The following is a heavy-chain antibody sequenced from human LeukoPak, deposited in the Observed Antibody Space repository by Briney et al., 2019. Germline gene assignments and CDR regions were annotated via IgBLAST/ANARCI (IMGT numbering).Heavy chain of an antibody. J-gene: IGHJ4*02. V-gene: IGHV3-23*01. CDR1: GFTFSSYD. Sequence: PGGSLRLSCAASGFTFSSYDMSWVRQAPGKGLEWVSVISGSGGSTYYADSVKGRFTISRDNSKNTLYLQMNSLRAEDTAVYYCAKDRPDATRVVGVYLPLDSWGQGTLVTVSS. CDR3: AKDRPDATRVVGVYLPLDS. D-gene: IGHD1-26*01. CDR2: ISGSGGST.